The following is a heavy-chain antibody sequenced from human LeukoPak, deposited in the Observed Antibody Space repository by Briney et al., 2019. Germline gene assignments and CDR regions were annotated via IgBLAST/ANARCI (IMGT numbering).Heavy chain of an antibody. CDR2: IRHSDGNT. D-gene: IGHD1-1*01. CDR3: AKGQETESRLDS. J-gene: IGHJ4*02. Sequence: PGGSLRLACAASGFTFNIYTVYWVRQAPGKGLGWVSGIRHSDGNTYYADSVKGRFTISSDKSKNILFLQMNSLRAEDTALYYCAKGQETESRLDSWGQGTLVTVSS. CDR1: GFTFNIYT. V-gene: IGHV3-23*01.